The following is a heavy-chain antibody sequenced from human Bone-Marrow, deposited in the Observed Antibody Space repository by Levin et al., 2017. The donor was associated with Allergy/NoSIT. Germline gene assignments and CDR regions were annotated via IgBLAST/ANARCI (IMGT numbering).Heavy chain of an antibody. Sequence: ASVKVSCAASGLTFTNYGMSWVRQAPGKGLEWVADISASGNTYYADSVRARFTISRDISTSTVFLQMDSLRAEDTAVYFCATDRELFTVAVPGMHDYWGQGTLVVVSS. D-gene: IGHD6-19*01. V-gene: IGHV3-23*01. CDR2: ISASGNT. CDR1: GLTFTNYG. CDR3: ATDRELFTVAVPGMHDY. J-gene: IGHJ4*02.